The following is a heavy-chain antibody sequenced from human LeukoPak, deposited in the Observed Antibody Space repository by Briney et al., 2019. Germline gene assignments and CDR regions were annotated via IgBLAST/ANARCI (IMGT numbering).Heavy chain of an antibody. CDR1: GFTFSSYA. Sequence: PGGSLRLSCAASGFTFSSYAMSWVRQAPGKGLEWVSAISGSGVSTYYADSVKGRFTISRDTSKNTLYPQMNSLRAEDTAVYYCAKWRVSSGCDYWGQGTLVTVSS. CDR2: ISGSGVST. J-gene: IGHJ4*02. D-gene: IGHD6-19*01. CDR3: AKWRVSSGCDY. V-gene: IGHV3-23*01.